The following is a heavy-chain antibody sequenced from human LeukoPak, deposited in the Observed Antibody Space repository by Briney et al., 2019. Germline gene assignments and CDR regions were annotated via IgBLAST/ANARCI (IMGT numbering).Heavy chain of an antibody. CDR3: ARGVQSAVAGIYYFDY. CDR1: GGSLCRYY. V-gene: IGHV4-4*07. CDR2: IYTSVST. D-gene: IGHD6-19*01. J-gene: IGHJ4*02. Sequence: SETLSLTCTVSGGSLCRYYWSWIRQPAGKGREWVGCIYTSVSTNYNPSLKSRVTMSVDTSENQFSLKLSSVTAADTAVYYCARGVQSAVAGIYYFDYWGQSTLVTVSS.